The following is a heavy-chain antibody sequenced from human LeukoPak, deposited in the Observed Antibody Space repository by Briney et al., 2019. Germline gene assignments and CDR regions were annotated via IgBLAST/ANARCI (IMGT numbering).Heavy chain of an antibody. CDR2: IYSSGNT. Sequence: PSETLSLTCTVSGGSISSYYWSWIRQPAGKGLEWIGRIYSSGNTHYNPSLKSRVTMSVDTSKNQFSLRLNSVTAADTAVYYCARCDDSRGYQLDYWGQGTLVTVSS. CDR3: ARCDDSRGYQLDY. V-gene: IGHV4-4*07. CDR1: GGSISSYY. D-gene: IGHD3-22*01. J-gene: IGHJ4*02.